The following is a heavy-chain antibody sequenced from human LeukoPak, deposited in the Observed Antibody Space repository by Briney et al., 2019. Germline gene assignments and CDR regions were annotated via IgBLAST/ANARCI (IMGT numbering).Heavy chain of an antibody. CDR3: ARGVYIAAAQYGY. V-gene: IGHV4-34*01. J-gene: IGHJ4*02. CDR1: GGSFSGYY. D-gene: IGHD6-13*01. CDR2: INHSGST. Sequence: PSETLSLTCAVYGGSFSGYYWSWIRQPPGKGLEWIGEINHSGSTNYNPSLKSRVTISVDTSKNQFSLKLSSVTAADTAVYYCARGVYIAAAQYGYWGQGTLLPVSS.